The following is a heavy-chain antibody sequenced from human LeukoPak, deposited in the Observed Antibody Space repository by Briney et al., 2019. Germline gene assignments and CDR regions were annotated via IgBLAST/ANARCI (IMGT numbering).Heavy chain of an antibody. Sequence: GSLRLPCAASGFTFSSYAMSWVRQAPGKGLEWVSAISGSGGSTYYADSVKGRFTISRDNSKNTLYLQMNSLRAEDTAVYYCAKDGGPPFSSSWYSAVHFDYWGQGTLVTVSS. CDR3: AKDGGPPFSSSWYSAVHFDY. D-gene: IGHD6-13*01. CDR2: ISGSGGST. J-gene: IGHJ4*02. CDR1: GFTFSSYA. V-gene: IGHV3-23*01.